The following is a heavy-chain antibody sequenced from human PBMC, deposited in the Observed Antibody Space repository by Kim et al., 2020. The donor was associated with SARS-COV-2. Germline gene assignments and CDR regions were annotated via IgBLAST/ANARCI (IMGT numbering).Heavy chain of an antibody. CDR3: ARDRLGAPGFDY. J-gene: IGHJ4*02. Sequence: YYNPSLKSRVTISVDTSKNQFSLKLSSVTAADTAVYYCARDRLGAPGFDYWGQGTLVTVSS. V-gene: IGHV4-31*02. D-gene: IGHD6-6*01.